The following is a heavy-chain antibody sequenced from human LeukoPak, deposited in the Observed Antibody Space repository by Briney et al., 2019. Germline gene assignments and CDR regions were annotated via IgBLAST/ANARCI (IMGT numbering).Heavy chain of an antibody. Sequence: VASVTVSFKASGYTFTSYGISWVRQAPGQGLEWMGWISAYNGNTNYAQKLQGRVTMTTDTSTSTAYMELRSLRSDDTAVYYCARDGEWEPQYYFDYWGQGTLVTVSS. CDR3: ARDGEWEPQYYFDY. V-gene: IGHV1-18*01. CDR1: GYTFTSYG. J-gene: IGHJ4*02. CDR2: ISAYNGNT. D-gene: IGHD1-26*01.